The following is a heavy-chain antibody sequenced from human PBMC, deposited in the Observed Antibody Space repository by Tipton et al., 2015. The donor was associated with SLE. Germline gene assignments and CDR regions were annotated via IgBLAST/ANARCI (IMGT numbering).Heavy chain of an antibody. D-gene: IGHD3-10*01. CDR3: ASQPLYGSGSPPYFDN. CDR2: IYYSGST. Sequence: TLSLTCTVSGGSISIIDYYWGWVRQSPGTGLEWIGSIYYSGSTYYNPSFKGRVTISVDTSKNQFSLKLTSVTAADSAVYYCASQPLYGSGSPPYFDNWGQGTLVTVSS. V-gene: IGHV4-39*07. CDR1: GGSISIIDYY. J-gene: IGHJ4*02.